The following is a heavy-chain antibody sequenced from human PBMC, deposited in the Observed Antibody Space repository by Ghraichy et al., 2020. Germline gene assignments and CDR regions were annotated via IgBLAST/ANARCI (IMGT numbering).Heavy chain of an antibody. J-gene: IGHJ6*02. V-gene: IGHV4-59*08. Sequence: SQTLSLTCTVFGGSISSYYWSWIRQPPGKGLEWIGYIYYSGSTNYNPSLKSRVTISVDTSKNQFSLKLSSVTAADAAVYYCARRAAGIYYGMDVWGQGTTVTVSS. CDR2: IYYSGST. CDR1: GGSISSYY. CDR3: ARRAAGIYYGMDV. D-gene: IGHD1-14*01.